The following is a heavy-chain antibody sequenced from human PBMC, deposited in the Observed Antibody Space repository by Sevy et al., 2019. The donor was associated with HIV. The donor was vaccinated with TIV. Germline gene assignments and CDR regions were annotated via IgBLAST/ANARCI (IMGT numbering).Heavy chain of an antibody. J-gene: IGHJ4*02. D-gene: IGHD4-17*01. V-gene: IGHV1-18*01. CDR3: ARDSDDYGDYSTQNYFDY. CDR1: GYTFTSYG. CDR2: ISAYNGNT. Sequence: ASVKVSCKASGYTFTSYGISWVRQAPGQGLEWMGWISAYNGNTNYAQKLQGRVTITTDTSTSTAYMELRSLRSDDTAVYYCARDSDDYGDYSTQNYFDYWGQGTLVTVSS.